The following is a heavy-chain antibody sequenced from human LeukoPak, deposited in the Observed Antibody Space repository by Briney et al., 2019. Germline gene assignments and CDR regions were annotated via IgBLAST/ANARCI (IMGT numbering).Heavy chain of an antibody. V-gene: IGHV4-59*08. CDR3: ARHGGSYDFDF. CDR1: GGSISSYY. J-gene: IGHJ4*02. D-gene: IGHD1-26*01. Sequence: PSETLSLTCTVSGGSISSYYWSWIRQPPGKGPEWIGYIYYSVTPNYNPTLKSRVTMSVDTSKNQFSLKLSSVTAADTAVYYCARHGGSYDFDFWGQGTLVTVSS. CDR2: IYYSVTP.